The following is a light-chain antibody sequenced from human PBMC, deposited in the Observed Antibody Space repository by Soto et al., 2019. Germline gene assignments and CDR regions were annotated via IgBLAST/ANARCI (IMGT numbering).Light chain of an antibody. Sequence: QSALTQPRSVSGSPRQSVTISCTGTSSDVGGYNYVSWYQQHPGKAPKLMIYDVSKRPSGVPDRFSGSKSGNTASLTISGLQAEDEADYYCCSYAGSYTHVVFGGGTQLTVL. CDR3: CSYAGSYTHVV. V-gene: IGLV2-11*01. CDR1: SSDVGGYNY. CDR2: DVS. J-gene: IGLJ2*01.